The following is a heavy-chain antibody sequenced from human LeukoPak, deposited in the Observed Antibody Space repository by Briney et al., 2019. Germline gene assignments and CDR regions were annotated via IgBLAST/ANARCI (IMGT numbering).Heavy chain of an antibody. D-gene: IGHD6-13*01. CDR1: GFTFSSYA. CDR3: ARDLYSSRTNDAFVI. V-gene: IGHV4-39*07. J-gene: IGHJ3*02. CDR2: IYYSGSS. Sequence: PGGSLRLSCAASGFTFSSYAMTWVRQPPGKGLEWIGSIYYSGSSYYNPSLKSRVTISVDKSKNQFSLKLSSVTAADTAVYYCARDLYSSRTNDAFVIWGRGTMVTVSS.